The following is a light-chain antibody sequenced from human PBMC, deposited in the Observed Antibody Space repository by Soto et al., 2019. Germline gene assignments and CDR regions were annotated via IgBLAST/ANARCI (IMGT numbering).Light chain of an antibody. J-gene: IGKJ2*01. Sequence: DIQMTQSPSSLSASVGDRVTITCRASQTISSYLNWYQQNPGKAPKLLIYAASSLQSGVPSRFSGSGSGTDFTLTISSLQPEDFATYYCQQSSNIPYTFCKGTKLEIK. CDR3: QQSSNIPYT. CDR2: AAS. CDR1: QTISSY. V-gene: IGKV1-39*01.